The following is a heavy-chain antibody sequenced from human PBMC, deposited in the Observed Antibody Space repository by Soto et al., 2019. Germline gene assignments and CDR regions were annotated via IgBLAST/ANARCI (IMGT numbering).Heavy chain of an antibody. CDR3: ARTPSIAAAGRRAYWFDP. V-gene: IGHV1-69*13. CDR2: IIPIFGTA. Sequence: SVKVSCKASGGTFSSYAISWVRQAPGQGLEWMGGIIPIFGTANYAQKFQGRVTITADESTSTAYMELSSLRSEDTAVYYCARTPSIAAAGRRAYWFDPWGQGTLVTVSS. D-gene: IGHD6-13*01. J-gene: IGHJ5*02. CDR1: GGTFSSYA.